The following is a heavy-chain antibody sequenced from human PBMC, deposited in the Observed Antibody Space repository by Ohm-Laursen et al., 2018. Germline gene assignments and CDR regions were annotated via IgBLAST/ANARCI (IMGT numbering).Heavy chain of an antibody. CDR1: GFSLSTYGMC. J-gene: IGHJ4*02. CDR2: IHWDDDK. D-gene: IGHD1-26*01. CDR3: ARLQGIVGATSQGDY. Sequence: TQTLTLTCTFSGFSLSTYGMCVSWVRQPPGKALEWLARIHWDDDKYYSTSLKTRLTISKDTSKNQVVLKMTNMDPEDTATYYCARLQGIVGATSQGDYWGQGTLVTVSS. V-gene: IGHV2-70*11.